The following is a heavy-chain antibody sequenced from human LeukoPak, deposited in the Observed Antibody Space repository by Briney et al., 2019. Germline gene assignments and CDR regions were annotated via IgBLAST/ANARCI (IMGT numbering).Heavy chain of an antibody. CDR2: ISSSSSYI. J-gene: IGHJ6*02. D-gene: IGHD2-2*02. CDR3: ARDLPRDIVVVPAAIDYYYYGMDV. V-gene: IGHV3-21*01. Sequence: SGGSLRLSCAASGFTFSSYSMNWVRQAPGKGLEWVSSISSSSSYIYYADSVKGRFTISRDNSKNTLYLQMNSLRAEDTAVYYCARDLPRDIVVVPAAIDYYYYGMDVWGQGTTVTVSS. CDR1: GFTFSSYS.